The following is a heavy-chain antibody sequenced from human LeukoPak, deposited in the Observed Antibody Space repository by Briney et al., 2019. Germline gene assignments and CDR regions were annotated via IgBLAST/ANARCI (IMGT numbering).Heavy chain of an antibody. V-gene: IGHV4-34*01. Sequence: SETLSLTCAVYGGSFSGYYWSWIRQPPGKGLEWIGEINHSGSTNYNPSLKSRVTMSVDTSKNQFSLKLSSVTAADTAVYYCTRDFLSSNWEPQNDYWGQGILVTVSS. CDR2: INHSGST. CDR3: TRDFLSSNWEPQNDY. CDR1: GGSFSGYY. J-gene: IGHJ4*02. D-gene: IGHD6-13*01.